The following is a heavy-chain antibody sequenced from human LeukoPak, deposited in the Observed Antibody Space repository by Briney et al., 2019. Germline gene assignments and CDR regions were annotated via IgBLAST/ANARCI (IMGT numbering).Heavy chain of an antibody. CDR2: INPSGGST. J-gene: IGHJ6*02. CDR3: ARYKTIAVAGSWYYYGMDV. V-gene: IGHV1-46*01. Sequence: ASVKVSCKASGYTFTSYYMHWVRQAPGQGLEWMGIINPSGGSTSYAQKFQGRVTMTRDTSMSTVYMELSSLRSEDTAVYYCARYKTIAVAGSWYYYGMDVWGQGTTVTVSS. CDR1: GYTFTSYY. D-gene: IGHD6-19*01.